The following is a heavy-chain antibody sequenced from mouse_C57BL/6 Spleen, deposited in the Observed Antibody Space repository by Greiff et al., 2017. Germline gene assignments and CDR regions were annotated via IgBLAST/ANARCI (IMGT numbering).Heavy chain of an antibody. V-gene: IGHV1-61*01. D-gene: IGHD2-4*01. J-gene: IGHJ3*01. CDR3: ARQITGGPWFAY. CDR1: GYTFTSYW. CDR2: IYPSDSDT. Sequence: QVQLQQPGAELVRPGSSVKLSCKASGYTFTSYWMDWVNQRPGQGLEWIGNIYPSDSDTHYNQKFKDKATLTVDKSSSHAYIQLSSRTSEDSAVYYCARQITGGPWFAYWGQGTLVTVSA.